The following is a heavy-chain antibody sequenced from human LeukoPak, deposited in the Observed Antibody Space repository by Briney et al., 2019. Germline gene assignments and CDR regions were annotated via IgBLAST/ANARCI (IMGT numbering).Heavy chain of an antibody. CDR2: TYYSGST. CDR3: ARTLYDSSGYLDAFDI. V-gene: IGHV4-30-4*08. J-gene: IGHJ3*02. CDR1: GGSISSGDYY. Sequence: SETLSLTCTVSGGSISSGDYYWSWIRQPPGKGLEWIGYTYYSGSTYYNPSLKSRITISVDTSKNQFSLKLSSVTAADAAVYYCARTLYDSSGYLDAFDIWGQGTMVTVSS. D-gene: IGHD3-22*01.